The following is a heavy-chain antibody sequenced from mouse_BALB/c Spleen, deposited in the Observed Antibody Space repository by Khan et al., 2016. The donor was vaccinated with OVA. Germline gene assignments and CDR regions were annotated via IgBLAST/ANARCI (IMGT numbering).Heavy chain of an antibody. CDR1: GYSFTDYL. CDR2: INPGSGDT. Sequence: QVQLKQSGAELVRPGTSVKVSCKASGYSFTDYLIDWVKQRPGQGLEWIGVINPGSGDTHYNEKFTGKAKLTADKSSSTAYMQLSSLTSDDSAIYFCARGGYGSLAYWGQGTLVTVSP. D-gene: IGHD1-1*02. CDR3: ARGGYGSLAY. J-gene: IGHJ3*01. V-gene: IGHV1-54*01.